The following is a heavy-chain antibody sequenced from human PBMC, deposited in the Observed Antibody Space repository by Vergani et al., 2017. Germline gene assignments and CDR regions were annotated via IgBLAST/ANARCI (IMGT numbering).Heavy chain of an antibody. V-gene: IGHV3-53*04. J-gene: IGHJ2*01. CDR1: GFTVSSNY. Sequence: EVQLVESGGGLVQPGGSLRLSCAASGFTVSSNYMSWVRQAPGKGLEWVSVIYSGGSTYYADSVKGRFTISRHNSKNTLYLHMNSLRAEDTAVYYCARDSTGGYNWYFDLWGRGTLVTVSS. CDR3: ARDSTGGYNWYFDL. D-gene: IGHD7-27*01. CDR2: IYSGGST.